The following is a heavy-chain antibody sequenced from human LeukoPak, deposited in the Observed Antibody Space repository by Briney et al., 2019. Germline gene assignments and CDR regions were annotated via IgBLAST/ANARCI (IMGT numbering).Heavy chain of an antibody. CDR2: ISGSGGST. J-gene: IGHJ4*02. Sequence: GFLRLSCAASGFTFSSYAMSWVRQAPGKGLEWVSAISGSGGSTYYADSVKGRFTISRDNSNNTLYLQMNSLRAEDTAVYYCAKDRVIVVPYRPYYFDYWGQGTLVTVSS. D-gene: IGHD3-22*01. CDR3: AKDRVIVVPYRPYYFDY. V-gene: IGHV3-23*01. CDR1: GFTFSSYA.